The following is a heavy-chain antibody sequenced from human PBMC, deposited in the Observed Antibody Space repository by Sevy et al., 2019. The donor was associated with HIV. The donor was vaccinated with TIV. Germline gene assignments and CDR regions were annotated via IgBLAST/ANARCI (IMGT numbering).Heavy chain of an antibody. CDR2: ISWNSRNI. CDR1: GFPFNDHA. CDR3: AKDINRGCDGVNYYSYYYYFYGLDV. D-gene: IGHD2-21*01. Sequence: GGSLRLSCAASGFPFNDHAMHWVRLVPGKGLEWVSGISWNSRNIGYADSVKGRFTISRDNTRHSVYLEMQSPRPEDTALYYCAKDINRGCDGVNYYSYYYYFYGLDVWGQGTTVTVSS. J-gene: IGHJ6*02. V-gene: IGHV3-9*01.